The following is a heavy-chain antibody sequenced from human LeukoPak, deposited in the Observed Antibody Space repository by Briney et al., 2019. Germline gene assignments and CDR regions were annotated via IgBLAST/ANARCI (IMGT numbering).Heavy chain of an antibody. Sequence: SETLSLTCAVYGGSFSGCYWSWIRQPPGKGLEWIGEINHSGSTNYNPSLKSRVTISVDTSKNQFSLKLSSVTAADTAVYYCARGSAPTRYFDYWGQGTLVTVSS. D-gene: IGHD2-15*01. V-gene: IGHV4-34*01. CDR1: GGSFSGCY. CDR3: ARGSAPTRYFDY. J-gene: IGHJ4*02. CDR2: INHSGST.